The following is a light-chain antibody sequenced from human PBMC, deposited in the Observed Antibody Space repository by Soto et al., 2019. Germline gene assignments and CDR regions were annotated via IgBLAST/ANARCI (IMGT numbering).Light chain of an antibody. CDR3: QRHGTSPLT. J-gene: IGKJ4*01. CDR2: AAC. CDR1: QSVSSNY. V-gene: IGKV3-20*01. Sequence: EIVLTQSPGTLSLSPGERATLSCRASQSVSSNYLAWYQQKPGQAPRLLIYAACSRATGIPDRFSGSGSETDFTLTISRLEPEDFAVYYCQRHGTSPLTFGGGTKLEIK.